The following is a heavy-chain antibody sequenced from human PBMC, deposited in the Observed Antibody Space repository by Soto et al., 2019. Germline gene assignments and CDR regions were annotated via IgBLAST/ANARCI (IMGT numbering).Heavy chain of an antibody. V-gene: IGHV4-31*03. CDR2: IYYSGST. D-gene: IGHD2-15*01. Sequence: QVQLQESGPGLVKPSQTLSLTCTVSGGSISSGGYYWSWIRQHPGKGLEWIGNIYYSGSTYYNPSLKSRVTISVDTSKNQFSLKLSSVPAADTAVYYCARARDIVVVVAYFDYWGQGTLVTVSS. CDR3: ARARDIVVVVAYFDY. J-gene: IGHJ4*02. CDR1: GGSISSGGYY.